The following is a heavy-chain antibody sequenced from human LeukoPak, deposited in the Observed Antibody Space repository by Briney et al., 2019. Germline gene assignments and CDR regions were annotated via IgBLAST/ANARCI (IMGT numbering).Heavy chain of an antibody. CDR3: ARDALYIPIAAQKNWFDP. CDR1: GGTFSSYA. CDR2: IIPILGIA. Sequence: GASVKVSCKASGGTFSSYAISWVRQVPGQGLEWMGSIIPILGIANYAQKFQGRVTITADKSTSTAYMELSSLRSEDTAVYYCARDALYIPIAAQKNWFDPWGQGTLVTVSS. V-gene: IGHV1-69*04. D-gene: IGHD6-6*01. J-gene: IGHJ5*02.